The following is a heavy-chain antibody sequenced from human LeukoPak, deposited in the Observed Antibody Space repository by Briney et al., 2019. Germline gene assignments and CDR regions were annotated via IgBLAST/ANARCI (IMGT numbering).Heavy chain of an antibody. CDR1: EFTFSDAA. CDR3: AKGLYSSGWSYFDY. J-gene: IGHJ4*01. V-gene: IGHV3-23*01. CDR2: LSGIGITT. D-gene: IGHD6-19*01. Sequence: GGSLRLSCAASEFTFSDAAMSWVREAPGKGLEWVSTLSGIGITTYYADSVKGRFTISRDNSKNTLYLQMNSLRAEDTAVYYCAKGLYSSGWSYFDYWGHGTLVTVSS.